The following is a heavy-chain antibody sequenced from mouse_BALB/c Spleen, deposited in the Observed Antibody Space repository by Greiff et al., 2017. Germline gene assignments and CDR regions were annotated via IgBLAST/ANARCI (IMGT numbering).Heavy chain of an antibody. CDR2: INPNNGGT. D-gene: IGHD2-1*01. Sequence: EVMLVESGPELVKPGASVKISCKTSGYTFTEYTMHWVKQSPGKSLEWIGGINPNNGGTSYNQKFKGKATLTVDKSSSTAYMELRSLTSEDSAVYYCARSFYSWGTFAYWGQGTLVTVSA. V-gene: IGHV1-18*01. CDR1: GYTFTEYT. CDR3: ARSFYSWGTFAY. J-gene: IGHJ3*01.